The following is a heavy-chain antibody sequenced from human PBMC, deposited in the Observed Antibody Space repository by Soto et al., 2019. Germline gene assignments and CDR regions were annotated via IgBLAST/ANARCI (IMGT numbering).Heavy chain of an antibody. Sequence: PSETLSLTCTVSGGSINSYHWTWIRQPPGKGLEWIGYIYYSGSTNYNPSLKSRVTISVDTSKNQFSLRLTSVTAADTAVYFCARQPSNSYYYYMDVWGKGTTVTVSS. CDR1: GGSINSYH. V-gene: IGHV4-59*08. J-gene: IGHJ6*03. CDR2: IYYSGST. D-gene: IGHD3-3*02. CDR3: ARQPSNSYYYYMDV.